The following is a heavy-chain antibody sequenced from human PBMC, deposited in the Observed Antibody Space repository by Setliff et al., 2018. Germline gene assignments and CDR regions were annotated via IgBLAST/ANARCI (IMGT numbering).Heavy chain of an antibody. CDR1: GGSISSSSYY. CDR2: IYYTGNT. CDR3: ARVVPLGGTDR. J-gene: IGHJ5*02. Sequence: SETLTLTCTVSGGSISSSSYYWGWIRQPPGKGLEWIGTIYYTGNTYYNPSLKSRVTISVDTSKNQFSLNLSSVTAADTAIYYCARVVPLGGTDRWGQGTLVTVSS. D-gene: IGHD1-1*01. V-gene: IGHV4-39*07.